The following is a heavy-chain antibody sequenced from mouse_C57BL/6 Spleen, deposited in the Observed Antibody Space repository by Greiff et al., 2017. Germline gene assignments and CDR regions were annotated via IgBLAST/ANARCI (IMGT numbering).Heavy chain of an antibody. CDR3: AKSYYGNYGAMDY. V-gene: IGHV2-5*01. D-gene: IGHD2-1*01. Sequence: VMLVESGPGLVQPSQSLSITCTVSGFSLTSYGVHWVRQSPGKGLEWLGVIWRGGSTDYNAAFMSRLSITKDNSKSQVFFKMNSLQADDTAIYYCAKSYYGNYGAMDYWGQGTSVTVSS. CDR2: IWRGGST. CDR1: GFSLTSYG. J-gene: IGHJ4*01.